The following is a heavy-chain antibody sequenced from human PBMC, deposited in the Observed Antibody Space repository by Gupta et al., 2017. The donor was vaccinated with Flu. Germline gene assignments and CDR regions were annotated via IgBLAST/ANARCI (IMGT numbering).Heavy chain of an antibody. V-gene: IGHV3-23*01. D-gene: IGHD1-1*01. CDR1: GFTFTNYA. Sequence: EVQLLASGGGLAQPVGSLRLSCATSGFTFTNYAMRWVRQAPGKGLEWVSTVSGGGSNSYYADSVKGRFTISGDSSKKTVYLQMNSLRVEDTAVYYCAKGANWAFEIWGQGTMVTVSS. CDR3: AKGANWAFEI. J-gene: IGHJ3*02. CDR2: VSGGGSNS.